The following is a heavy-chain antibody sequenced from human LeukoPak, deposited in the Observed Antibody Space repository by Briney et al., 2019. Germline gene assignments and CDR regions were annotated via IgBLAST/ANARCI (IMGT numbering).Heavy chain of an antibody. V-gene: IGHV1-69*04. D-gene: IGHD1-26*01. Sequence: AASVTVSFKASGGTFSSYAISWVRQAPGQGLEWMGRIIPILGIANYAQKFQGRVTITADKSTSTAYMELSSLRSEDTAVYYCASRQVGATIVDYWGQGTLVTVSS. J-gene: IGHJ4*02. CDR2: IIPILGIA. CDR3: ASRQVGATIVDY. CDR1: GGTFSSYA.